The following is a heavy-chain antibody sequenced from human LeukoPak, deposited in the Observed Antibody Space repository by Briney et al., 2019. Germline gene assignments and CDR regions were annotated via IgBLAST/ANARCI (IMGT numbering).Heavy chain of an antibody. V-gene: IGHV4-4*02. D-gene: IGHD6-13*01. Sequence: SETLSLTCAVSGGSISSSNWWSWVRQPPGKGLEWIGEIYHSGSTNYNPSLKSRVTISVDKSKNQFSLKLSSVTAADTAVYYCAKDQRYSSSWYVVHYYYGMDVWGQGTTVTVSS. CDR3: AKDQRYSSSWYVVHYYYGMDV. J-gene: IGHJ6*02. CDR2: IYHSGST. CDR1: GGSISSSNW.